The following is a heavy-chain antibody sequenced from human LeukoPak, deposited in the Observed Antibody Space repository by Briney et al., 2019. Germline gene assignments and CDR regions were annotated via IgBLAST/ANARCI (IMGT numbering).Heavy chain of an antibody. D-gene: IGHD4-17*01. CDR3: ARVGGTVTGIDY. CDR2: ISSSSSYI. J-gene: IGHJ4*02. V-gene: IGHV3-21*01. CDR1: GFTFSSYS. Sequence: GGSLRLSCAASGFTFSSYSMNWVRQAPGKGLEWVSSISSSSSYIYYAHSVKGRFTISRDNAKNSLYLQMNSLRAEDTAVYYCARVGGTVTGIDYWGQGTLVTVSS.